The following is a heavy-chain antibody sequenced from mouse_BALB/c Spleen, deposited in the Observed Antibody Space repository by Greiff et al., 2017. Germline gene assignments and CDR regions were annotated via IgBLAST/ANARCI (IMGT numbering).Heavy chain of an antibody. Sequence: EAQGVESGGGLVKPGGSLKLSCAASGFTFSDYYMYWVRQTPEKRLEWVATISDGGSYTYYPDSVKGRFTISRDNAKNNLYLQMSSLKSEDTAMYYCASLYGNFYAMDYWGQGTSVTVSS. CDR2: ISDGGSYT. CDR1: GFTFSDYY. J-gene: IGHJ4*01. D-gene: IGHD2-1*01. V-gene: IGHV5-4*02. CDR3: ASLYGNFYAMDY.